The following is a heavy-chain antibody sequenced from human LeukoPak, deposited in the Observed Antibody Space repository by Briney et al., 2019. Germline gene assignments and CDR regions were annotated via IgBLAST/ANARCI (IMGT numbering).Heavy chain of an antibody. CDR3: ARELALDISGSLPT. CDR2: FIPIFGTV. D-gene: IGHD1-26*01. CDR1: GGTFSSYG. J-gene: IGHJ5*02. V-gene: IGHV1-69*13. Sequence: SVKVSCKASGGTFSSYGISWVRQAPGQGLEWMGGFIPIFGTVNYAQKFQGRVTITADESTSTAYMELSSLRSEDTAVYFCARELALDISGSLPTWGQGTLVTVSS.